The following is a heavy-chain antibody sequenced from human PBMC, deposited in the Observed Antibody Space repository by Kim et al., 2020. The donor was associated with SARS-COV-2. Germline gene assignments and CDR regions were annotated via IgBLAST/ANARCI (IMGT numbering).Heavy chain of an antibody. J-gene: IGHJ2*01. CDR2: ISSSSSYI. CDR3: ARDLPTGVWYFDL. V-gene: IGHV3-21*01. CDR1: GFAFSSYS. D-gene: IGHD7-27*01. Sequence: GGSLRLSCAASGFAFSSYSMNWVRQAPGKGLEWVSSISSSSSYIYYADSVKGRFTISRDNAKNSLYLQMNSLRAEDTAVYYCARDLPTGVWYFDLSGRGTLGTVSS.